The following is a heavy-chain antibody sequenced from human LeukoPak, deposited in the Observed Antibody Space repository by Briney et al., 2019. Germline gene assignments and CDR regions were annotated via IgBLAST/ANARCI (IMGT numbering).Heavy chain of an antibody. CDR1: GFTFSSYG. V-gene: IGHV3-33*01. Sequence: PGRSLRLSCAASGFTFSSYGMHWVRQAPGKGLEWVAVIWFDGSNKYYADSVKGRLTISRDNSENTLYLQMNSLSAEDTAVYYCARGKEQQLYAFDIWGQGTMVTVSS. D-gene: IGHD6-13*01. CDR2: IWFDGSNK. J-gene: IGHJ3*02. CDR3: ARGKEQQLYAFDI.